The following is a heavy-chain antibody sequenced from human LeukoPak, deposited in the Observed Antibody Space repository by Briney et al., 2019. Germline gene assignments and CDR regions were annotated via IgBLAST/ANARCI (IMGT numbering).Heavy chain of an antibody. CDR2: ISSSSSTI. D-gene: IGHD4-17*01. J-gene: IGHJ3*02. V-gene: IGHV3-48*04. CDR3: AREGAVTTKHAFDI. CDR1: GFTFSSYS. Sequence: GGSLRLSCAASGFTFSSYSMNWVRQAPGKGLEWVSYISSSSSTIYYADSVKGRFTISRDNAKNSLYLQMNSLRAEDTAVYYCAREGAVTTKHAFDIWGQGTMVTVSS.